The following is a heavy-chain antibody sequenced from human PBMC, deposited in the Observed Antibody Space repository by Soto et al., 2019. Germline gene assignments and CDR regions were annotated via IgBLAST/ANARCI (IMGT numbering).Heavy chain of an antibody. V-gene: IGHV1-18*01. CDR1: GYTFTSYG. D-gene: IGHD3-3*01. Sequence: GASVKFSCKASGYTFTSYGSSWVRQGPGQGLEWMGWISAYNGNTNYAQKLQGRVTMTTDTSTSTAYMELRSLRSDDTAVYYCARDLDYDFWSGYYTGHYYYYGMDVWGQGTTVTVSS. CDR2: ISAYNGNT. CDR3: ARDLDYDFWSGYYTGHYYYYGMDV. J-gene: IGHJ6*02.